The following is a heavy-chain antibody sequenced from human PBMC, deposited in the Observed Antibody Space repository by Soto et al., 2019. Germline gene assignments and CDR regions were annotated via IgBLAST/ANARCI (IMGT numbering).Heavy chain of an antibody. D-gene: IGHD2-2*02. J-gene: IGHJ6*02. CDR2: IYYSGST. CDR3: ARTPRCSSTSCYKRDYYYYGMDV. Sequence: SSETLSLTCTVSGGSISSYYWSWIRQPPGKGLEWIGYIYYSGSTNYNPSLKSRVTISVDTSKNQFSLKLSSVTAADTAVYYCARTPRCSSTSCYKRDYYYYGMDVWGQGTTVTVSS. CDR1: GGSISSYY. V-gene: IGHV4-59*01.